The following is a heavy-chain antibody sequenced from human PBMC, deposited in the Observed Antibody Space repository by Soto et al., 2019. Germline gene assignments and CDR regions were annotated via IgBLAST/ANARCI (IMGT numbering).Heavy chain of an antibody. J-gene: IGHJ4*02. CDR1: GGLFSSFA. Sequence: QEQLVQSGAEVKKPGSSVKVSCKDSGGLFSSFAISWVRQAPGQGLEWMGGIIPVFGTTNYAQKFQGRVTITAEESTNTDYMELSSLTSDDTAMYYCARGGGPYVWFNEFWGQGTQVTVSS. CDR3: ARGGGPYVWFNEF. D-gene: IGHD3-16*01. CDR2: IIPVFGTT. V-gene: IGHV1-69*01.